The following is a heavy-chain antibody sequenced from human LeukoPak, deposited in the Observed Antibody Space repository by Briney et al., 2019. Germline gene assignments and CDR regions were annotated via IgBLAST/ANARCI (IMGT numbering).Heavy chain of an antibody. CDR1: GFTFSSYA. J-gene: IGHJ6*03. D-gene: IGHD3-3*01. V-gene: IGHV3-23*01. Sequence: GGSLRLSCAASGFTFSSYAMSWVRQAPGKGLEWVSAISGSGGSTYYADSVKGRFTISRDNAKNSLYLQMNSLRAEDTAVYYCARDSITIFGVVIRYYYYYMDVWGKGTTVTVSS. CDR3: ARDSITIFGVVIRYYYYYMDV. CDR2: ISGSGGST.